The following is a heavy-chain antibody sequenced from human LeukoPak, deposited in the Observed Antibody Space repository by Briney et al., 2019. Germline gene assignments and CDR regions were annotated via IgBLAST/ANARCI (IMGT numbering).Heavy chain of an antibody. CDR2: INPSGGST. CDR1: GYTFTSYY. V-gene: IGHV1-46*01. J-gene: IGHJ4*02. Sequence: ASVKVSCKASGYTFTSYYMHWVRQAPGQGLEWMGIINPSGGSTSYAQKFQGRVTMTRDMSTSTVYMELSSLRSDDTAVYYCARDGVAVAGPIIHWGQGTLVTVSS. D-gene: IGHD6-19*01. CDR3: ARDGVAVAGPIIH.